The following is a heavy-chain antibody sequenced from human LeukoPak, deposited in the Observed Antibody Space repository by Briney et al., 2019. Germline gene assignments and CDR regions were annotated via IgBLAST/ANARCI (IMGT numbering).Heavy chain of an antibody. D-gene: IGHD3-22*01. CDR1: GGSISSYY. CDR2: IYYSGST. Sequence: IPSETLSLTCTVSGGSISSYYWSWIRQPPGKGLEWIGSIYYSGSTYYNPSLKSRVTISVDTSKNQFSLKLSSVTAADTAVYYCARHSDTYYYGSSGYYDYWGQGTLVTVSS. V-gene: IGHV4-39*01. CDR3: ARHSDTYYYGSSGYYDY. J-gene: IGHJ4*02.